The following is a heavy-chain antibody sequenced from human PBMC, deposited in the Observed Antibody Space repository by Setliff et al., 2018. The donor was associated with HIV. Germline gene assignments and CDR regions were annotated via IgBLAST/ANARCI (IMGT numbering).Heavy chain of an antibody. CDR1: GGPVSTYY. V-gene: IGHV4-4*07. CDR2: FYVGGDT. D-gene: IGHD3-9*01. J-gene: IGHJ4*02. Sequence: NPSETLSLTCTVSGGPVSTYYWSWIRQPAGKGLEWIGRFYVGGDTNYNPSLKSRVTMSVDTSKNQLSLKVASVTAADTALYFCARATESSYDLLTAFWFFDSWGQGTPGTVSS. CDR3: ARATESSYDLLTAFWFFDS.